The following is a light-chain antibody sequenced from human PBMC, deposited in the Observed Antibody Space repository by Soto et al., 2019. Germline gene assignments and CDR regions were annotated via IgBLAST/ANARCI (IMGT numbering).Light chain of an antibody. CDR1: QSISSSY. V-gene: IGKV3-20*01. J-gene: IGKJ5*01. CDR3: QHYGNSLSIS. Sequence: EIVLTQSPGTLSLSPGARATLSCRASQSISSSYLAWYQQKPGQAPRLLIYGASSRVSGFPNRFSGSRSGTAFTLTISRLEPDDSAVYYCQHYGNSLSISFGQGTRLEIK. CDR2: GAS.